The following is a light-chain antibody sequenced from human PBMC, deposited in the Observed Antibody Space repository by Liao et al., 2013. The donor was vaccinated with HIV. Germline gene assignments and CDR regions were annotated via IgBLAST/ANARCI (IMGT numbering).Light chain of an antibody. J-gene: IGLJ2*01. CDR3: QAWDSGTVI. CDR2: QDV. CDR1: KLGDKY. Sequence: SYEMTQPPSVSVSPGQTATITCSGDKLGDKYACWYQQKPGQSPVLVISQDVKRPSGIPERFSGSNSGNTVTLTISGTQPMDEADYYCQAWDSGTVIFGGGTKLTVL. V-gene: IGLV3-1*01.